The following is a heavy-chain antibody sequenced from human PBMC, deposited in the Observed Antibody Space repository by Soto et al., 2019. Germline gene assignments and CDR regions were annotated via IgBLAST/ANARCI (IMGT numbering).Heavy chain of an antibody. CDR2: IYKTGST. V-gene: IGHV4-30-4*01. CDR1: GDFIGSGDYY. Sequence: SETLSLTCAVSGDFIGSGDYYWTWIRQPPGKGLEYIGYIYKTGSTFYNPALKSRFTFSVDTSKNHFSLKLSSVTAADTAVYYCARHKTTTHTVVSAFGPWGQGTRVTVSS. J-gene: IGHJ5*02. D-gene: IGHD1-1*01. CDR3: ARHKTTTHTVVSAFGP.